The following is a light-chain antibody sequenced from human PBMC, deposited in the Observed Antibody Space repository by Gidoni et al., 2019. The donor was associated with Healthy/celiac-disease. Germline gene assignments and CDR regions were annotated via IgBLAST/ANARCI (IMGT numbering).Light chain of an antibody. J-gene: IGKJ5*01. V-gene: IGKV3-20*01. CDR2: GAS. Sequence: EIVSPPSPGTLSLSPGERATPSCRADQSVSSSYLAWYQQKPGQAPRLLIYGASSRATGIPDRFSGSGSGTDFTLTISRLEPEDFAVYYCQQYGSSPLTFGQGTRLEIK. CDR3: QQYGSSPLT. CDR1: QSVSSSY.